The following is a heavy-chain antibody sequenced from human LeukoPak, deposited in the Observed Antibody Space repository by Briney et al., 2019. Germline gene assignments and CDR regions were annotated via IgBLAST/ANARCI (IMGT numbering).Heavy chain of an antibody. Sequence: PSETLSLTCAVYGGSFSGYYWSWIRQPPGKGLEWIGEINHSGSTNYNPSLKSRVTISVDTSKNQSSLKLSSVTAADTAVYYCARERRAYSSGWYFDYWGQGTLVTVSS. CDR3: ARERRAYSSGWYFDY. CDR2: INHSGST. V-gene: IGHV4-34*01. J-gene: IGHJ4*02. D-gene: IGHD6-19*01. CDR1: GGSFSGYY.